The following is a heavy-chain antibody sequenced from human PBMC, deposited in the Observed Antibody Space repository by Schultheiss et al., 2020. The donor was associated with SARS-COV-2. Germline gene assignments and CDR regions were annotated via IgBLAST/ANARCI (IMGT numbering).Heavy chain of an antibody. J-gene: IGHJ4*02. CDR2: IYSGGST. Sequence: GGSLRLSCAASGFTFSDYYMNWFRQAPGKGLEWVSVIYSGGSTYYADSLKGRFTISRDNAKNSLYLQMNSLRAEDTAVYYCARDRRGLVRGIIDYWGQGTLVTVSS. CDR1: GFTFSDYY. D-gene: IGHD3-10*01. CDR3: ARDRRGLVRGIIDY. V-gene: IGHV3-69-1*01.